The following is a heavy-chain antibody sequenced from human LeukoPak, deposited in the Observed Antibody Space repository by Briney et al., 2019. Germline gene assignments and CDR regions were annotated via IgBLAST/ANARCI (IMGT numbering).Heavy chain of an antibody. D-gene: IGHD6-13*01. Sequence: GGSLRLSCAASGFTFSSYEMNWVRQAPGKGLEWVPYISSSGSTIYYADSVKGRFTISRDNAKNSLYLQMNSLRAEDTAVYYCARGSYSSSWSSPYYYYMDVWGKGTTVTISS. CDR1: GFTFSSYE. J-gene: IGHJ6*03. CDR2: ISSSGSTI. CDR3: ARGSYSSSWSSPYYYYMDV. V-gene: IGHV3-48*03.